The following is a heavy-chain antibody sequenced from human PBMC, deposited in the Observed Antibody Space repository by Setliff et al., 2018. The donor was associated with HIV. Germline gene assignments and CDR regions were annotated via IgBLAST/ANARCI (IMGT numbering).Heavy chain of an antibody. CDR2: IIPLFGTA. D-gene: IGHD6-19*01. V-gene: IGHV1-69*13. CDR1: GGTFSSYA. Sequence: GASVKVSCKASGGTFSSYAISWVRQAPGQGLEWMGEIIPLFGTAHYAQRFQGRVTITADASTSTAYMELSRLRSADTAVYYCARAPAHEHSTGWYSSSNRFDPWGQGTLVTVSS. J-gene: IGHJ5*02. CDR3: ARAPAHEHSTGWYSSSNRFDP.